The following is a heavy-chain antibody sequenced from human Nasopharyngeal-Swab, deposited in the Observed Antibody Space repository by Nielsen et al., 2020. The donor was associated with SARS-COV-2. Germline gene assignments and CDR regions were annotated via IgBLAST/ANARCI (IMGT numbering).Heavy chain of an antibody. CDR3: AREGRDGAVSS. V-gene: IGHV3-21*04. Sequence: GGSLRLSCAASGFTFSSYSMNWVRQAPGKGLEWVSSISSSSSSYIYYADSVKGRFTISRDNAKNSLFLQMNSLRAEDTAVYFCAREGRDGAVSSWGQGTLVTVSS. J-gene: IGHJ5*02. CDR1: GFTFSSYS. CDR2: ISSSSSSYI. D-gene: IGHD5-24*01.